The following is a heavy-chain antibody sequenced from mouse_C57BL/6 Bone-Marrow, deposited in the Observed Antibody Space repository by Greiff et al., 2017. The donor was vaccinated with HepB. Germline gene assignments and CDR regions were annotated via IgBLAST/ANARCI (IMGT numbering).Heavy chain of an antibody. CDR3: VRHGAMDY. CDR1: GFSFNTNA. Sequence: DVMLVESGGGLVQPKGSLKLSCAASGFSFNTNAMNWVRQAPGKGLEWVARIRSKSNNYATYYADSVKDRFTISRDDSESMLYLQMNNLKTEDTAMYYCVRHGAMDYWGQGTSVTVSS. V-gene: IGHV10-1*01. CDR2: IRSKSNNYAT. J-gene: IGHJ4*01.